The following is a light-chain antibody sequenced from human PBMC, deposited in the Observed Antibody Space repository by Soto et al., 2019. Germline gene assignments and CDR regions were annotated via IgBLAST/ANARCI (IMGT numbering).Light chain of an antibody. J-gene: IGLJ2*01. Sequence: QSALTQPASVSGSPGQSITISCTGTSSDVGGYNYVSWYQQHPGKAPKLMIYDVSNRPSGVSNRFSGSKSGNTASLTISGLQAEDEVDYYCSSYTSSSNLHVVFGGGTKVTVL. CDR3: SSYTSSSNLHVV. CDR1: SSDVGGYNY. CDR2: DVS. V-gene: IGLV2-14*01.